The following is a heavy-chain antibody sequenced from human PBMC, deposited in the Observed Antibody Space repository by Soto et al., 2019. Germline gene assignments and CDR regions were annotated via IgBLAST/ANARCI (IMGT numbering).Heavy chain of an antibody. CDR3: ARDQAYGDPDYYYYYYMDV. Sequence: EVQLVESGGGLVQPGGSLRLSCAASGFTFSSYSMNWVRQAPGKGLEWVSYISSSSSTIYYEDSVKGRFTISRNNTKNSLYLQMNSLRAEDTAVYYCARDQAYGDPDYYYYYYMDVWGKGTTVTVSS. CDR2: ISSSSSTI. J-gene: IGHJ6*03. V-gene: IGHV3-48*01. D-gene: IGHD4-17*01. CDR1: GFTFSSYS.